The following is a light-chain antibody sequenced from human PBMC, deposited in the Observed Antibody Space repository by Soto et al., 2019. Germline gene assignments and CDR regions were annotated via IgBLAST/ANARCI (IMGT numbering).Light chain of an antibody. J-gene: IGLJ2*01. CDR1: NSEIGAYKY. CDR2: DVN. V-gene: IGLV2-14*01. Sequence: SVVTQPASLSGAPGQSITISCTGTNSEIGAYKYVSWYQQHPCKAPKLMIYDVNIRPSGVFNRFSGSKSGNTASLTISGLQAEDEADYYCTSWTTSTTMKFGGGTKVTVL. CDR3: TSWTTSTTMK.